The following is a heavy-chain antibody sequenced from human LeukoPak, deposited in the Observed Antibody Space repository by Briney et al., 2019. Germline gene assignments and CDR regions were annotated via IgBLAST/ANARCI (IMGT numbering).Heavy chain of an antibody. CDR1: GFTFSDYG. Sequence: GGSLRLSCAASGFTFSDYGLNWVRQAPGKGLEWVANIKQDGSEKYYVDSVKGRFTISRDNAKNSVSLQMNSLRAEDTAVYYCARPYYDTSGSYWGQGTLVTVFS. CDR3: ARPYYDTSGSY. D-gene: IGHD3-22*01. CDR2: IKQDGSEK. J-gene: IGHJ4*02. V-gene: IGHV3-7*01.